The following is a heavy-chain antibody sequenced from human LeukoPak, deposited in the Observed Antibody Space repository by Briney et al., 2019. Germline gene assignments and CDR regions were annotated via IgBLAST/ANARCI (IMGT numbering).Heavy chain of an antibody. Sequence: APVKVSCKASGYTFTSYGISWVRQAPGQGLKWMGWISAYNGNTNYAQKLQGRVTMTTDTSTSTAYMELRSLRSDDTAVYYCARPGRLGDALDIWGQGTMVTVSS. J-gene: IGHJ3*02. CDR3: ARPGRLGDALDI. V-gene: IGHV1-18*01. CDR2: ISAYNGNT. CDR1: GYTFTSYG. D-gene: IGHD3-16*01.